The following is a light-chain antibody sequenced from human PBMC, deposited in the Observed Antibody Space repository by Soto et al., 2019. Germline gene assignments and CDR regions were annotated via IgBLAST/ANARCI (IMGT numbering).Light chain of an antibody. Sequence: IVITQSPATLSMSPGEKANLSCRASQSVRSNLAWYHQKPGQAPRLLIYGASTRATGIPARFSGSGSGTDFTLTISRLEPEDFAVYYCQQYGSSPPRITFGQGTRLEIK. V-gene: IGKV3-20*01. CDR2: GAS. J-gene: IGKJ5*01. CDR1: QSVRSN. CDR3: QQYGSSPPRIT.